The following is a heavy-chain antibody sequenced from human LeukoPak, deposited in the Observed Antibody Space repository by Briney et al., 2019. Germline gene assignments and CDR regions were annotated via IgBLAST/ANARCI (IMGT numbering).Heavy chain of an antibody. CDR3: ASNGPYNDFWSGYYYYMDV. Sequence: PGGSLRLSCAASGFTFSSYAMSWVRQAPGKGLEWVSAISGSGGSTYYADSVKGRFTISRDNSKNTLYLQMNSLRAEDTAVYYCASNGPYNDFWSGYYYYMDVWGKGTTVTVSS. D-gene: IGHD3-3*01. CDR2: ISGSGGST. V-gene: IGHV3-23*01. J-gene: IGHJ6*03. CDR1: GFTFSSYA.